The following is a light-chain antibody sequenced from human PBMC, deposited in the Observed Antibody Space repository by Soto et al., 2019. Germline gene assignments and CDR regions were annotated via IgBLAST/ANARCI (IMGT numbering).Light chain of an antibody. CDR1: SSDIGNYNY. CDR3: SSYTSTSSYV. J-gene: IGLJ1*01. CDR2: EVS. Sequence: QSVLTQPASVSGSPGQSITISCTGTSSDIGNYNYVSWYQQHPGKAPKLMISEVSNRPSGVSNRFSCSKSGNTASPTISGLQPEDEADYYCSSYTSTSSYVFGGGTKVTVL. V-gene: IGLV2-14*01.